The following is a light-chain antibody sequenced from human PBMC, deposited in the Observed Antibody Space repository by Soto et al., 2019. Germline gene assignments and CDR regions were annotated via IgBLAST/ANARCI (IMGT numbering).Light chain of an antibody. Sequence: DIQMTQSPSTLSASVGGRVTITCRASQSISTWLAWYQQKPGKAPKLLIYDASILESGVPSRFSGSGSGTEFTLTITSLQPDDFASYYCHQYNSYSGGYTFGQGTKLEIK. J-gene: IGKJ2*01. CDR3: HQYNSYSGGYT. V-gene: IGKV1-5*01. CDR2: DAS. CDR1: QSISTW.